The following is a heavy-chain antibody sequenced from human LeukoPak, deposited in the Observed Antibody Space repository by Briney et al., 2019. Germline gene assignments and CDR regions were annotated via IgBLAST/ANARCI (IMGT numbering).Heavy chain of an antibody. D-gene: IGHD4-23*01. CDR2: INPSGGST. J-gene: IGHJ4*02. Sequence: GASVKVSCKASGYTFTSYYMHWVRQAPGQGLEWMGIINPSGGSTSYAQKFQGRVTMTRDMSTSTVYMELSSLRSEDTAVYYCARDRRDYGGNSYFDYWGQGTLVTVSS. CDR1: GYTFTSYY. CDR3: ARDRRDYGGNSYFDY. V-gene: IGHV1-46*01.